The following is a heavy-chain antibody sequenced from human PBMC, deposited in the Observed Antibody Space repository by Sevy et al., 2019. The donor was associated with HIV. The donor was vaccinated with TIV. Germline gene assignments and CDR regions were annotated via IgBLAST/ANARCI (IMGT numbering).Heavy chain of an antibody. CDR2: FDPEDDET. CDR1: GYTLTELS. CDR3: ATTKDCYDSTGYPFDY. J-gene: IGHJ4*02. V-gene: IGHV1-24*01. Sequence: ASVKVSCKVSGYTLTELSMHWVRQAPGKGLEWMGTFDPEDDETIYAQKFQGRVTMTEDTSTDTAYMELSSLRSEDTAVYYCATTKDCYDSTGYPFDYWGQGTLVTVSS. D-gene: IGHD3-22*01.